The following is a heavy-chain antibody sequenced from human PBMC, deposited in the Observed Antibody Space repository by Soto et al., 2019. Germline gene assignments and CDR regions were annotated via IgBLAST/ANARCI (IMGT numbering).Heavy chain of an antibody. CDR3: AKEPVVVVAATLEAFDI. CDR1: GFTFSSYA. CDR2: ISGSGGST. J-gene: IGHJ3*02. D-gene: IGHD2-15*01. Sequence: PGGSLRLSCAASGFTFSSYAMSWVRQAPGKGLEWVSAISGSGGSTYYADSVKGRFTISRDNSKNTLYLQMNSLRAEDTAVYYCAKEPVVVVAATLEAFDIWGQGTMVTVSS. V-gene: IGHV3-23*01.